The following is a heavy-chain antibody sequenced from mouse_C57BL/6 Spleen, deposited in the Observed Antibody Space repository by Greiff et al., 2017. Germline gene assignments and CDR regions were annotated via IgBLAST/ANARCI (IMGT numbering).Heavy chain of an antibody. Sequence: EVQLQQSGPGMVKPSQSLSLSCTVSGYSITSGYDWHWIRHLPGNKLEWRGDISYSGSTNYNPYLKSRISITHYTTKNLFFLKLISVTTEDTATYYCARGIWGDFDYWGQGTTLTVSS. CDR3: ARGIWGDFDY. D-gene: IGHD1-1*02. CDR2: ISYSGST. CDR1: GYSITSGYD. V-gene: IGHV3-1*01. J-gene: IGHJ2*01.